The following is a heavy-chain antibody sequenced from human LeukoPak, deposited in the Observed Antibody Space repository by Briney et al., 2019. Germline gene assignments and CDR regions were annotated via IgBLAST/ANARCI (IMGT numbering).Heavy chain of an antibody. CDR2: INVDGSDT. CDR3: ARTGSGASTTNY. CDR1: GFPFNNYW. V-gene: IGHV3-74*01. J-gene: IGHJ4*02. D-gene: IGHD2-15*01. Sequence: GGSLRLSCAASGFPFNNYWIHWVRHVPGKGLVWVSRINVDGSDTAYADAVKGRFTISRDNAKNTVFLQMNSLRAEDTAIYYCARTGSGASTTNYWGQGTLVTVSP.